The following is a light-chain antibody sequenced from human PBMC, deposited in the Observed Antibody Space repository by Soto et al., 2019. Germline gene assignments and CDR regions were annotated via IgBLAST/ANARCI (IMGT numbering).Light chain of an antibody. CDR1: SSDVGAYNY. Sequence: QSALTQPRSVSGSPGQSVAISCTGTSSDVGAYNYVSWYQQHPGKAPKFLIYDVTKRPSGVPDRFSGSKSGTSASLAIGGLQSEDEADYYCAAWDDSLNGYVVFGGGTKLTVL. J-gene: IGLJ2*01. CDR2: DVT. V-gene: IGLV2-11*01. CDR3: AAWDDSLNGYVV.